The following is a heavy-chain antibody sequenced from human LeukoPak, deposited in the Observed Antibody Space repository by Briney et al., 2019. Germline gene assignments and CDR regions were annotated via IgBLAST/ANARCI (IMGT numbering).Heavy chain of an antibody. CDR1: GGSISSSNFY. Sequence: SETLSLTCTVSGGSISSSNFYWGWIRQPPGKGLEWIGSIYYSGSTYYNPSLKSRVTISVDTSKNQFSLKLSSVTAADTAVYYCARRGILTGYYYYYYMDVWGKGTTVTISS. J-gene: IGHJ6*03. CDR3: ARRGILTGYYYYYYMDV. D-gene: IGHD3-9*01. CDR2: IYYSGST. V-gene: IGHV4-39*01.